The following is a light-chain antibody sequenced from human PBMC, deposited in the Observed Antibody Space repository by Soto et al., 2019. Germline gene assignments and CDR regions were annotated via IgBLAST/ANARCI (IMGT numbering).Light chain of an antibody. CDR2: DAS. CDR3: QQRSTWPPIT. Sequence: EIVLTQSPATLSLSPGERATLSCRASQSVSSYLGWYQQRPGQAPRLLIYDASNRAAGIPARFSGSGSGTDFTLTISSLEPEDFAVYYCQQRSTWPPITFRQGTRLEIK. CDR1: QSVSSY. V-gene: IGKV3-11*01. J-gene: IGKJ5*01.